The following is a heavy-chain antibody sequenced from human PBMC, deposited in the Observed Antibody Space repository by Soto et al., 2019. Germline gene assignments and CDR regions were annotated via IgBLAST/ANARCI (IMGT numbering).Heavy chain of an antibody. CDR3: AKERRLSGGRRGYYYMDV. CDR1: GFTFSSYA. D-gene: IGHD2-15*01. CDR2: ISGSGGST. V-gene: IGHV3-23*01. J-gene: IGHJ6*03. Sequence: GGSLRLSCAASGFTFSSYAMSWVRQAPGKGLEWVSAISGSGGSTYYADSVKGRFTISRDNSKNTLYLQMNSLRAEDTAVYYCAKERRLSGGRRGYYYMDVWGKGTTVTVSS.